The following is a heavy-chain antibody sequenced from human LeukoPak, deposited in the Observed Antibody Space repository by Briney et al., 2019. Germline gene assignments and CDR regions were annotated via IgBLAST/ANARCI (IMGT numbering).Heavy chain of an antibody. CDR3: ARDSGYSSPE. V-gene: IGHV4-34*01. J-gene: IGHJ4*02. D-gene: IGHD5-18*01. Sequence: PSETLSLTCAVYGGSFSGYYWSWIRQPPGKQLEWIGEINHSGSTNYNPSLKSRVTISLDTSKNQFSLRLTSVTAADTAVYYCARDSGYSSPEWGQGILVTVSS. CDR2: INHSGST. CDR1: GGSFSGYY.